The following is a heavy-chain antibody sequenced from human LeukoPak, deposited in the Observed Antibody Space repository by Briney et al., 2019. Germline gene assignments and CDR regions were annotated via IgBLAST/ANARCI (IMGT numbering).Heavy chain of an antibody. J-gene: IGHJ6*03. Sequence: SETLSLTCTVSGGSISSHYWSWIRKPPGKGLEWIGYIYYSGSTNYNPSLKSRVTISVDTSKNQFSLKLSSVTAADTAVYYCARGAAAAGMTYYYYYYMDVWGKGTTVTVSS. V-gene: IGHV4-59*11. CDR2: IYYSGST. CDR3: ARGAAAAGMTYYYYYYMDV. D-gene: IGHD6-13*01. CDR1: GGSISSHY.